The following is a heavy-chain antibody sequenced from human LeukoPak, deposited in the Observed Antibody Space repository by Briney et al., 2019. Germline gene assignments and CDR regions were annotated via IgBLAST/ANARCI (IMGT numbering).Heavy chain of an antibody. CDR3: AWSAGRQTYYYYYMDV. V-gene: IGHV1-69*13. CDR1: GGTFSSYA. D-gene: IGHD6-13*01. J-gene: IGHJ6*03. CDR2: IIPIFGTA. Sequence: ASVKVSCKASGGTFSSYAISWVRQAPGQGLEWMGGIIPIFGTANYAQKFQGRVTITADESTSTAYMELSSLRSEDTAVYYCAWSAGRQTYYYYYMDVWGKGTTVTISS.